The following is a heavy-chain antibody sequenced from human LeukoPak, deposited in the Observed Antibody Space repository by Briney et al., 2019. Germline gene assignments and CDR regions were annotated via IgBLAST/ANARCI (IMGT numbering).Heavy chain of an antibody. J-gene: IGHJ6*02. Sequence: PGGSLRLSCAASGFTVRSNYMSWVRQAPGKGLEWVSVIYSGGSTYYADSVKGRFTISRDNSKNTLYLQMNSLRAEDTAVYYCARESSSTTSRGYYYYGMDVWGQGTTVTVSS. CDR2: IYSGGST. CDR3: ARESSSTTSRGYYYYGMDV. CDR1: GFTVRSNY. V-gene: IGHV3-53*01. D-gene: IGHD2-2*01.